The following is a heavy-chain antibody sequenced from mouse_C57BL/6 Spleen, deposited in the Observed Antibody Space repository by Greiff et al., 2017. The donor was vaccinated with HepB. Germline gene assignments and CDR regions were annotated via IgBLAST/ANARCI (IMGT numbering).Heavy chain of an antibody. CDR2: IYPGDGDT. V-gene: IGHV1-80*01. Sequence: VKLVESGAELVKPGASVKISCKASGYAFSSYWMNWVKQRPGKGLEWIGQIYPGDGDTNYNGKFKGKATLTADKSSSTAYMQLSSLTSEDSAVYFCARDGGSSFLAWFAYWGQGTLVTVSA. J-gene: IGHJ3*01. D-gene: IGHD1-1*01. CDR3: ARDGGSSFLAWFAY. CDR1: GYAFSSYW.